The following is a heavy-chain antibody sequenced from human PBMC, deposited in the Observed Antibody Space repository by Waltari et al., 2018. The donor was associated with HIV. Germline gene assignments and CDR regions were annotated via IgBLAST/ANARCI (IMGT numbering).Heavy chain of an antibody. D-gene: IGHD1-26*01. V-gene: IGHV4-39*01. CDR2: FLYSGTT. J-gene: IGHJ5*02. CDR1: GGSISNSGYY. CDR3: ARRSASSGSYDP. Sequence: QLQLQESGPGLVKPSETLSLTCTVSGGSISNSGYYWDWIRQPPGKGLEWIGTFLYSGTTYYNPSLKSRVTISVDTSKNHLSLRLNSVTAADTAVYYCARRSASSGSYDPWGQGTLVTVSS.